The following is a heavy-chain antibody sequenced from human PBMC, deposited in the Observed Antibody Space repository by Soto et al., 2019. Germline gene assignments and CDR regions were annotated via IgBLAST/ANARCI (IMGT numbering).Heavy chain of an antibody. Sequence: QVQLVESGGGVVRPGRSLRLSCAASGFTFSSYAMHWVGQAPGKGLEWVAVISYDGSNKYYADSVKGRFTISRDNSKNTLYLQMNSLRAEDTAVYYCARVWGFGYNPPLDYWGQGTLVTVSS. CDR2: ISYDGSNK. J-gene: IGHJ4*02. CDR3: ARVWGFGYNPPLDY. V-gene: IGHV3-30-3*01. CDR1: GFTFSSYA. D-gene: IGHD5-12*01.